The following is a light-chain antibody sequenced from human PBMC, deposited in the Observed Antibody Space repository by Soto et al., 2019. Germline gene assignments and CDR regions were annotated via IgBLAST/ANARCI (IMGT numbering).Light chain of an antibody. CDR3: CSYGGSSTLV. Sequence: QSALTQPASVSGSPGQSITISCTGTSSDVGSYNLVSWYQQHPGKAPKLMIYEGSKRPSGVSNRFSGPQSGNTASLTISGLQAEDEADYYCCSYGGSSTLVFGGGNKVTVL. J-gene: IGLJ3*02. CDR2: EGS. CDR1: SSDVGSYNL. V-gene: IGLV2-23*01.